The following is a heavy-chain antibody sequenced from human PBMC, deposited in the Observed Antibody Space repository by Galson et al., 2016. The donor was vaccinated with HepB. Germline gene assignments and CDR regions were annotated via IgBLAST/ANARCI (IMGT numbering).Heavy chain of an antibody. CDR2: LNRISSGDTA. D-gene: IGHD3-22*01. CDR3: TIDLPHDSGCYHYGPISCNYYGLDV. Sequence: SLRLSCAASGFTFSDAYMIWVWQAPGKGLERLARLNRISSGDTAAYDDPVKGRLTISRYDSKNMPYLQMNSLKIEDTAVYYCTIDLPHDSGCYHYGPISCNYYGLDVWGQGTTVTVSS. V-gene: IGHV3-15*01. CDR1: GFTFSDAY. J-gene: IGHJ6*02.